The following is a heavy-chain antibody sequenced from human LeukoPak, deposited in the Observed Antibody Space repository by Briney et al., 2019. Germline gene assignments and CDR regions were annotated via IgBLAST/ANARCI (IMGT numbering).Heavy chain of an antibody. D-gene: IGHD6-13*01. Sequence: GGSPRLSCAASGCTVSSNYMSWVRQAPGKGLEWVSVIYSGGSTYYADSVKGRFTISRDNSKNTLYLQMNSLRAEDTAVYYCARGPPYGGSSWNYYFDYWGQGTLVTVSS. J-gene: IGHJ4*02. V-gene: IGHV3-53*01. CDR2: IYSGGST. CDR1: GCTVSSNY. CDR3: ARGPPYGGSSWNYYFDY.